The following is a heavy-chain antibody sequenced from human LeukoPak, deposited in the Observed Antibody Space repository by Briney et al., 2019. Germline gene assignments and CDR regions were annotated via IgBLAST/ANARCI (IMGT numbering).Heavy chain of an antibody. J-gene: IGHJ5*02. V-gene: IGHV4-34*01. CDR1: GGSFSGCY. CDR2: INHSGST. Sequence: PSETLSLTCAVYGGSFSGCYWNWIRQPPGKGLEWGGEINHSGSTDYNPSLKSRVTISVDTSKNQFSLKLSSVTAADTAVYYCARGRSWNFSWFDPWGQGTLVTVSS. D-gene: IGHD1-7*01. CDR3: ARGRSWNFSWFDP.